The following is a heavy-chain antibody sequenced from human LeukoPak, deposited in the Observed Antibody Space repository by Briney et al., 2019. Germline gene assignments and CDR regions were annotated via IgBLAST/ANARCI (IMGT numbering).Heavy chain of an antibody. CDR3: ATTKGILTGYYRGYFDY. V-gene: IGHV1-69*13. Sequence: EASVKVSCKASGYTFSTYGISWVRQAPGQGLEWMGGIIPIFGTANYAQKFQGRVTITADESTSTAYMELSSLRSEDTAVYYCATTKGILTGYYRGYFDYWGQGTLVTVSS. CDR2: IIPIFGTA. CDR1: GYTFSTYG. J-gene: IGHJ4*02. D-gene: IGHD3-9*01.